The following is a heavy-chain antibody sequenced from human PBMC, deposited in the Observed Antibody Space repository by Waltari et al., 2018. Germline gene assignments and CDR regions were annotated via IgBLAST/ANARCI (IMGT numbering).Heavy chain of an antibody. Sequence: CAASGFTLSASAVHWVRQASGKGLEWVGRIRSRAGDYATTYTESVRGRFTISRDDSKNTAYLQLNSLKTEDTAVYYCSVGATAPWGQGTLVTVSS. CDR3: SVGATAP. CDR2: IRSRAGDYAT. D-gene: IGHD1-26*01. V-gene: IGHV3-73*01. CDR1: GFTLSASA. J-gene: IGHJ4*02.